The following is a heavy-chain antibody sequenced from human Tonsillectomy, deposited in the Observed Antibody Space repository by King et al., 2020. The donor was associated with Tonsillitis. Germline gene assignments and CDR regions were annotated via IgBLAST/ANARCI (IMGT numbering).Heavy chain of an antibody. J-gene: IGHJ6*03. V-gene: IGHV3-48*03. CDR1: GFTIGSYE. D-gene: IGHD6-13*01. Sequence: VQLVESGGGLVQPGGSLRLSCAASGFTIGSYEMNWVRQAPGKGLEWLSYISRSGSSVYYADSVKGRFTISRDNARNSLYLQIDSLRAEDTAVYYCARDPYSSTDYYYYYYYMDVWGKGTTVTVSS. CDR3: ARDPYSSTDYYYYYYYMDV. CDR2: ISRSGSSV.